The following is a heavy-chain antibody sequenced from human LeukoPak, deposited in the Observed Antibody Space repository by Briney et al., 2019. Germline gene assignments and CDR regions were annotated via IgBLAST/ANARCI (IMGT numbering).Heavy chain of an antibody. D-gene: IGHD3-3*01. J-gene: IGHJ3*02. CDR2: IYTSGST. Sequence: SETLSLTCTVSGGSISSYYWSWIRQPAGKGLEWIGRIYTSGSTNYNPSLKSRVTMSVDTSKNQFSLKLSSVTAADTAVYHCAREAYYDFWSGGKGDAFDIWGQGTMVTVSS. V-gene: IGHV4-4*07. CDR3: AREAYYDFWSGGKGDAFDI. CDR1: GGSISSYY.